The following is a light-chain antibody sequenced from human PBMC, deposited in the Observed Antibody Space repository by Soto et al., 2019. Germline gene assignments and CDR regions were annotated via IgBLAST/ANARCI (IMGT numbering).Light chain of an antibody. CDR3: SSYTSSSTLV. CDR1: SSDVGGYNY. J-gene: IGLJ2*01. CDR2: EVS. V-gene: IGLV2-14*01. Sequence: QSALTQPRSVSGSPGQSVTISCTGTSSDVGGYNYVSWYQQHPGRAPKFMIYEVSNRPSGVSNRFSGSKSGNTASLTISGLQAEDEADYYCSSYTSSSTLVFGGGTKVTVL.